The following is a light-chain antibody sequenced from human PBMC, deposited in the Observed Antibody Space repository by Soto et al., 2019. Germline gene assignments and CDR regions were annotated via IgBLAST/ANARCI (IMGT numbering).Light chain of an antibody. V-gene: IGKV3-20*01. CDR3: QQFSSYPLT. Sequence: EIVMTQSPATLSVSPGDRATLSCRASQTVRNNYLAWYQQKPGQAPRLLIYDASSRATGIPDRFSGGGSGTDFTLTISRLEPEDFAVYYCQQFSSYPLTFGGGTKVDI. CDR1: QTVRNNY. CDR2: DAS. J-gene: IGKJ4*01.